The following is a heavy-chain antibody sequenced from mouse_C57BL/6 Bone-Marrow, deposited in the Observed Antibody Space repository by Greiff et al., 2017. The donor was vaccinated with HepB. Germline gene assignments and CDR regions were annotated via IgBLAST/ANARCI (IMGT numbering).Heavy chain of an antibody. CDR1: GYTFTNYW. CDR3: ARLYYYGSSDAMDY. J-gene: IGHJ4*01. CDR2: IYPGGGYT. D-gene: IGHD1-1*01. Sequence: VQLQQSGAELVRPGPSVKMSCKASGYTFTNYWIGWAKQRPGHGLEWIGDIYPGGGYTNYNEKFKGKATLTADKSSSTAYMQFSSLTSEDSAIYYCARLYYYGSSDAMDYWGQGTSVTVSS. V-gene: IGHV1-63*01.